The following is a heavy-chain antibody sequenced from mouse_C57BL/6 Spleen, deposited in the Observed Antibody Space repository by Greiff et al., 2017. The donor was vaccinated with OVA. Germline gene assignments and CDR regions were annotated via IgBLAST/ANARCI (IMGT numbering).Heavy chain of an antibody. CDR2: IDPENGDT. D-gene: IGHD1-1*01. CDR1: GFNIKDDY. CDR3: TTLRRKRDFDY. J-gene: IGHJ2*01. V-gene: IGHV14-4*01. Sequence: EVQLQQSGAELVRPGASVKLSCTASGFNIKDDYMHWVKQRPEQGLEWIGWIDPENGDTEYASKFQGKATITADTSSITAYLQLRSLTSADAAVYYYTTLRRKRDFDYWGQGTTLTVSS.